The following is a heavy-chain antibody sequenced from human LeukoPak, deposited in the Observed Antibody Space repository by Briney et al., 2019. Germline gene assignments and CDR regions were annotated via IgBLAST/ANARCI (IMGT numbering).Heavy chain of an antibody. V-gene: IGHV3-7*05. Sequence: QPGGSLRLYCAASGFTFSNYWMSWVRQAPGKGLEWVANIKQDGSAKHYVDSVRGRFTISRDNAKNSLYLQMNSLRAEDTAVYYCARALVGATDWGQGTLVTVSS. CDR1: GFTFSNYW. J-gene: IGHJ4*02. D-gene: IGHD1-26*01. CDR2: IKQDGSAK. CDR3: ARALVGATD.